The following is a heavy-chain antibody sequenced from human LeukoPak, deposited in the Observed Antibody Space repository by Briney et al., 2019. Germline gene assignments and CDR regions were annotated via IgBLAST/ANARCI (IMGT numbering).Heavy chain of an antibody. CDR2: ISGSGAGT. CDR3: SNLYSSNY. CDR1: AFTFSTYA. V-gene: IGHV3-23*01. D-gene: IGHD6-13*01. Sequence: GGSLRLSCAASAFTFSTYAMSWVRQAPGMALEWVSGISGSGAGTYYADSVRGRFTISRDNSKNTLYLQMNSLRAEDTAVYYCSNLYSSNYWGQGTLVTVSS. J-gene: IGHJ4*02.